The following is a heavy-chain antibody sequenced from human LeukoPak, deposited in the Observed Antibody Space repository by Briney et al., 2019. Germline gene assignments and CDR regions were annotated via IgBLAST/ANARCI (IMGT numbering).Heavy chain of an antibody. J-gene: IGHJ4*02. D-gene: IGHD1-26*01. CDR2: INPNSGGT. Sequence: ASVKVSCKASGYTFTAYYMHWVRQVPGQGLEWMGWINPNSGGTNYAQKFQGRVTMTGDTSIRTAYMELSSPRSDDTAEYYCASPSFETGTYYYFDYWGQGTLVTVSS. V-gene: IGHV1-2*02. CDR3: ASPSFETGTYYYFDY. CDR1: GYTFTAYY.